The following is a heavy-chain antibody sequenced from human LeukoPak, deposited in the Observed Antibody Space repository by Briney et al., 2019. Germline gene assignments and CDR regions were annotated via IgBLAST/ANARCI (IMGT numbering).Heavy chain of an antibody. J-gene: IGHJ4*01. Sequence: GGSLRLSCAASGFTFSGYPMHWVRQAPGKGLEYLSGISANGGSTYYANSVKGRFTISRDNSNNTLYLQMGSLRPEDMAVYYCARDGSNWDFDYWGERTLASVSS. CDR1: GFTFSGYP. D-gene: IGHD6-13*01. CDR3: ARDGSNWDFDY. CDR2: ISANGGST. V-gene: IGHV3-64*01.